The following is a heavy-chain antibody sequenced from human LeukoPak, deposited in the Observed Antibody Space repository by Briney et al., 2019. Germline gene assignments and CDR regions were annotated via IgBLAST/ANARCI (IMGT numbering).Heavy chain of an antibody. CDR3: AKDPAYYDFWSGYYPFDY. J-gene: IGHJ4*02. V-gene: IGHV3-23*01. CDR1: GFTFSSYA. D-gene: IGHD3-3*01. CDR2: ISGSGGST. Sequence: GGSLRLSCAASGFTFSSYAMSWVRQAPGEGLEWVSAISGSGGSTYYADSVKGRFTISRDNSKNTLYLQMNSLRAEDTAVYYCAKDPAYYDFWSGYYPFDYWGQGTLVTVSS.